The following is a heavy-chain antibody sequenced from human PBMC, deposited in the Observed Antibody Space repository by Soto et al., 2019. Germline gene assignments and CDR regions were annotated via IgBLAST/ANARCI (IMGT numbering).Heavy chain of an antibody. V-gene: IGHV3-23*01. CDR1: GFTFSRHA. J-gene: IGHJ4*02. CDR3: ATSSPSLRGY. D-gene: IGHD3-10*01. CDR2: LSDSGGSI. Sequence: GGSLRLSCTASGFTFSRHAMTWVRQAPGKGLEWVSGLSDSGGSIYYADSVKGRFTISRDNSKNTLYLQMNSLRAEDTAVYYCATSSPSLRGYWGQGTLVTVSS.